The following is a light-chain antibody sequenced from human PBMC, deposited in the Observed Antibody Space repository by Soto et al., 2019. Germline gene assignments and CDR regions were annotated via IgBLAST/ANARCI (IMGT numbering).Light chain of an antibody. V-gene: IGKV4-1*01. CDR2: WAS. J-gene: IGKJ2*01. CDR3: QQYHSNPST. CDR1: QSFNSNNLNY. Sequence: DIVMTQSPDSLAVSLGERATINCKSSQSFNSNNLNYLAWYQQKPGQPPKLLLYWASTRESGVPDRFSGSGSGTDFTLTISSLQAADVAVYYCQQYHSNPSTFGQGTKLEIK.